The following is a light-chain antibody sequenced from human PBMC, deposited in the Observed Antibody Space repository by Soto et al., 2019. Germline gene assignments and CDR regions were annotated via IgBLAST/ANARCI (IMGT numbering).Light chain of an antibody. CDR3: QQYGSSPIT. Sequence: EIVLTQSPGTLSLSPGERATLSCRASQSVSSSYLAWYQQKPGQAPRLLIYGASSRATDIPDRFSGSGSRTDFTLTISRLEPEDSAVYYCQQYGSSPITFGQGTRLEIK. CDR1: QSVSSSY. J-gene: IGKJ5*01. V-gene: IGKV3-20*01. CDR2: GAS.